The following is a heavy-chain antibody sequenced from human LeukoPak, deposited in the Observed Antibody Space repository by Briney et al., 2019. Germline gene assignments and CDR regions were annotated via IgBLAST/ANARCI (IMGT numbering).Heavy chain of an antibody. CDR1: GGSISSSSYY. V-gene: IGHV4-39*07. D-gene: IGHD2-8*01. CDR3: ARSVLMVYAIQYNWFDP. CDR2: IYYSGST. J-gene: IGHJ5*02. Sequence: PSETLSLTCTVSGGSISSSSYYWGWIRQPPGKGLEWIGSIYYSGSTYYNPSLKSRVTISVDTSKNQFSLKLSSVTAADTAVYYCARSVLMVYAIQYNWFDPWGQGTLVTVSS.